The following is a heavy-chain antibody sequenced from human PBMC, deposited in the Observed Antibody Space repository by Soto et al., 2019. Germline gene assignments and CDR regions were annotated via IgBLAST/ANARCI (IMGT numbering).Heavy chain of an antibody. Sequence: SERLSLTCTVAGGSISSYYWRWIRQSPGKGLEWIGYIYFRGTTNYNPSLKSRVTMSADTSKNQFSLKLNSVTAADTAVYYCARMNYYDTSGYPFDYWGQGMMVTVSS. CDR1: GGSISSYY. D-gene: IGHD3-22*01. CDR2: IYFRGTT. J-gene: IGHJ4*02. V-gene: IGHV4-59*01. CDR3: ARMNYYDTSGYPFDY.